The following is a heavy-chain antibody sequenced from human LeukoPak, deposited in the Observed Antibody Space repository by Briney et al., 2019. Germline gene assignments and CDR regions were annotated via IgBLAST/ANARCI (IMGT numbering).Heavy chain of an antibody. Sequence: ALVKVSCKASGYTCTGYYMHWVRQAPGQGLEWMGRINPNSGGTNYAQKFQGRVTMTRDTSISTAYMELSRLRSDDTAVYYCARERIAAAGTFDPWGQGTLVTVSS. CDR1: GYTCTGYY. D-gene: IGHD6-13*01. J-gene: IGHJ5*02. V-gene: IGHV1-2*06. CDR2: INPNSGGT. CDR3: ARERIAAAGTFDP.